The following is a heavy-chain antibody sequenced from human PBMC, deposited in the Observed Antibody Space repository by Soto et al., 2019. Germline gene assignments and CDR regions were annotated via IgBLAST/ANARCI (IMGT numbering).Heavy chain of an antibody. J-gene: IGHJ6*02. CDR3: ARTIIGDLIAVADSYYYYGMDV. CDR2: IIPIFGTA. V-gene: IGHV1-69*12. Sequence: QVQLVQSVAEVKKPGSSVKVSCKASGGTFSSYAISWVRQAPGQGLEWMGGIIPIFGTANYAQKFQGRVTITADDATSTAYMELSSLRAEDTAVYYCARTIIGDLIAVADSYYYYGMDVWGQGTTVTVSS. CDR1: GGTFSSYA. D-gene: IGHD6-19*01.